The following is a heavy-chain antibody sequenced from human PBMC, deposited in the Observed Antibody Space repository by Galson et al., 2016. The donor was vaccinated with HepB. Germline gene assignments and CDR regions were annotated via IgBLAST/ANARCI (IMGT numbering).Heavy chain of an antibody. CDR2: ISHDGNKK. D-gene: IGHD2-21*02. CDR1: GFTFRSYG. Sequence: SLRLSCAASGFTFRSYGMHWVRQAPGKGLEWVAVISHDGNKKYYVDSVKGRFNISRENPKNALYLQMNSLTTNDTGVYYCAKEIRGGDWGFDYWGQGSLVTVSS. CDR3: AKEIRGGDWGFDY. V-gene: IGHV3-30*18. J-gene: IGHJ4*02.